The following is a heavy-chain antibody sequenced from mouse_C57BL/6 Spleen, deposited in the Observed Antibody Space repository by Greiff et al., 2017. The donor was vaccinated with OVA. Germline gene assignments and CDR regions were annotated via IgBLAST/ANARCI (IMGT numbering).Heavy chain of an antibody. CDR2: ISYDGSN. J-gene: IGHJ1*03. V-gene: IGHV3-6*01. Sequence: EVKLMESGPGLVKPSQSLSLTCSVTGYSITSGYYWNWIRQFPGNQLEWMGYISYDGSNNYNPSLKNRISITRDTSKNQFFLKLNSVTTEDTATYYCAREGTGTGYFDVWGTGTTVTVSS. CDR3: AREGTGTGYFDV. CDR1: GYSITSGYY. D-gene: IGHD4-1*01.